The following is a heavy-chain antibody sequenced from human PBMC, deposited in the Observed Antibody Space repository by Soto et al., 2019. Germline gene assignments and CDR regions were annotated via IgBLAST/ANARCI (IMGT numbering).Heavy chain of an antibody. CDR3: ARDIGRSGGVKLELRPTSWFDP. D-gene: IGHD1-7*01. V-gene: IGHV1-3*01. CDR2: INAGNGNT. J-gene: IGHJ5*02. CDR1: GYTFTSYA. Sequence: QVQLVQSGAEVKKPGASVKVSCKASGYTFTSYAMHWVRQAPGQRLEWMGWINAGNGNTKYSQKFQGRVTITRDTSASTAYMELSSLRSDDAAVYYCARDIGRSGGVKLELRPTSWFDPWGQGTLVTVSS.